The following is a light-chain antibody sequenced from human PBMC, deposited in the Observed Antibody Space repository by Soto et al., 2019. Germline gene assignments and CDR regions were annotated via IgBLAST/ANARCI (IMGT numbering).Light chain of an antibody. CDR3: PQYGTSPPYT. CDR1: QSVSSSY. J-gene: IGKJ2*01. Sequence: EIVLTQSPGTLSLSPGERATLSCRASQSVSSSYLAWYQQKPGQAPRLLIYGASNRATGIPDRFSGSGSGTDFTLTISRLEPEDFAVYYCPQYGTSPPYTFGQGTKLEIK. CDR2: GAS. V-gene: IGKV3-20*01.